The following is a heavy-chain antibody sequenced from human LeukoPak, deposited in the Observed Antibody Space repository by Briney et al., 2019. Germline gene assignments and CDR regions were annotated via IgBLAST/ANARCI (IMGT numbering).Heavy chain of an antibody. CDR1: GGSFNNYY. V-gene: IGHV4-4*09. J-gene: IGHJ4*02. CDR2: IYTSGST. D-gene: IGHD3-3*01. Sequence: SETLSLTCTVTGGSFNNYYWNWIRQPAGKGLEWIGNIYTSGSTNYNPSLKSRVTIPVDTSKNQFSLKLSSVIAADTAVYYCARGDFWSGYSSDYWGQGTLVTVSS. CDR3: ARGDFWSGYSSDY.